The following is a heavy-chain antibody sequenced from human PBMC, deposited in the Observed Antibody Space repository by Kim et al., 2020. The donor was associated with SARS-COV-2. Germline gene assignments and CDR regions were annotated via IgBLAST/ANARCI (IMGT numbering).Heavy chain of an antibody. D-gene: IGHD6-19*01. J-gene: IGHJ4*02. CDR3: ARSTSGWKFDY. V-gene: IGHV3-23*05. Sequence: YAASVKGRFTISRDTSQNTLDLQINSLRVDDTAVYYCARSTSGWKFDYWGQGTLVTVSS.